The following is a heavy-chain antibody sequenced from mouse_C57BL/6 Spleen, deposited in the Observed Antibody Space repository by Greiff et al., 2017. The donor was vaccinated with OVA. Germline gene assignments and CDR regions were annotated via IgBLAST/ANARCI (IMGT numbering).Heavy chain of an antibody. CDR3: VHMVTRAMDY. CDR2: IDPSDSYT. CDR1: GYTFTSYW. Sequence: QVQLQQPGAELVRPGTSVKLSCKASGYTFTSYWMHWVKQRPGQGLEWIGVIDPSDSYTNYNQKFKGKATLTVDTSSSTAYMQLSSLTSEDSAVYYCVHMVTRAMDYWGQGTSVTVSS. D-gene: IGHD2-2*01. J-gene: IGHJ4*01. V-gene: IGHV1-59*01.